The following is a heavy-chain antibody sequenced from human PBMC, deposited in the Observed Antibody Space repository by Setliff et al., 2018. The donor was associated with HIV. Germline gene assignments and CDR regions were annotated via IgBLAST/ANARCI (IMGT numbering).Heavy chain of an antibody. CDR3: ARDSANGKTDDLNYLDV. V-gene: IGHV4-31*03. CDR2: IYYTGST. D-gene: IGHD2-8*01. Sequence: PSETLSLTCTVSGGSISSSGDYWSWVRQHPGKGLEWIGYIYYTGSTYYTPSLQIRVRISVDTSKDQFSLSLSSVTAADTAVYYCARDSANGKTDDLNYLDVWGKGTTVTVSS. CDR1: GGSISSSGDY. J-gene: IGHJ6*03.